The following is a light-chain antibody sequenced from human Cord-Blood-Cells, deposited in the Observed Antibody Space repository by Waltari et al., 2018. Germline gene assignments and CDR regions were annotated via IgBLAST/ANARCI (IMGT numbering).Light chain of an antibody. Sequence: SSELTQEPAVSVALGQTVRITCQGDSPGSYDASWYQQKPGQAPVLVIYGKNNRPSGIPDRFSGSSSGNTASLTITGAQAEDEADYYCNSRDSSGNHYVFGTGTKVTVL. CDR3: NSRDSSGNHYV. CDR1: SPGSYD. V-gene: IGLV3-19*01. J-gene: IGLJ1*01. CDR2: GKN.